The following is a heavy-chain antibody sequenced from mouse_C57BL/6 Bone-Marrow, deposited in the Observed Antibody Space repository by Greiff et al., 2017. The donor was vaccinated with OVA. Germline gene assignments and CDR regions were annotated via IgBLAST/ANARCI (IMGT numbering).Heavy chain of an antibody. Sequence: VQLQESGTELVKPGASVKLSCKASGYTFTSYWMHWVKQRPGQGLEWIGNINPSNGGTNYNEKFKSKATLTVDKSSSTAYMQLSSLTSEDSAVYYCARGTTVVATDAMDYWGQGTSVTVSS. J-gene: IGHJ4*01. CDR2: INPSNGGT. D-gene: IGHD1-1*01. CDR1: GYTFTSYW. CDR3: ARGTTVVATDAMDY. V-gene: IGHV1-53*01.